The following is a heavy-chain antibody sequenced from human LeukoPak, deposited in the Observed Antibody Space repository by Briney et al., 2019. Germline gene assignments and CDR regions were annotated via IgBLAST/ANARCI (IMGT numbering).Heavy chain of an antibody. Sequence: GRSLRLSCTASGFTFGEYAMSWFRQAPGKGLEWVGFIRIKAYGGTTEYAASVKGRFTISRDDSKSIAYLQMNSLKTEDTAVYYCTREGGYFGSGSYSALHDAFDIWGQGTMVTVSS. D-gene: IGHD3-10*01. CDR3: TREGGYFGSGSYSALHDAFDI. CDR2: IRIKAYGGTT. J-gene: IGHJ3*02. CDR1: GFTFGEYA. V-gene: IGHV3-49*03.